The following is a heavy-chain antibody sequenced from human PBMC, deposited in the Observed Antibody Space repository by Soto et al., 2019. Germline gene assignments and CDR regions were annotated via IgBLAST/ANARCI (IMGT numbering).Heavy chain of an antibody. D-gene: IGHD4-17*01. CDR2: IIPFFRTA. Sequence: VAAVKVSCKVSGYTLIELSMHWVRQAPGQGLEWMGGIIPFFRTANYAQKFQDRVTITADESTSTVYMDLRSLRSEDTAKYYCARSPPVDSGDKYFYDFWGQGALVTVSS. J-gene: IGHJ4*02. V-gene: IGHV1-69*13. CDR1: GYTLIELS. CDR3: ARSPPVDSGDKYFYDF.